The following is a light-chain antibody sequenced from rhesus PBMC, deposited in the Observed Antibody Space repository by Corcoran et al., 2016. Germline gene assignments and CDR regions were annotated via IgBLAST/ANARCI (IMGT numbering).Light chain of an antibody. CDR3: QHGYGTPFT. V-gene: IGKV1-74*01. Sequence: DIQMTQSPSSLSASVGDRVTITCRASENVNNYLNWYQQKQGKAPKLLSYKAANLQSGVPSRVSGRGSGTEYNFTISSLQPEDVATYYCQHGYGTPFTFGPGTKLDIK. J-gene: IGKJ3*01. CDR2: KAA. CDR1: ENVNNY.